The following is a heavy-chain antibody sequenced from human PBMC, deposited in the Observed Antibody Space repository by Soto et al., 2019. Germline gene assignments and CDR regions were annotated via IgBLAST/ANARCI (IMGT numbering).Heavy chain of an antibody. CDR1: GYTFTSYG. J-gene: IGHJ6*02. V-gene: IGHV1-18*01. CDR2: ISAYNGNT. CDR3: VRAEERFVYYHYGMDV. Sequence: ASVKVSCKASGYTFTSYGISWVRQAPGQGLEWMGWISAYNGNTNYAQKLQGRVTMTTDTSTSTAYMELRSLRSDDTAVYYCVRAEERFVYYHYGMDVWGQGTTVTVSS. D-gene: IGHD1-1*01.